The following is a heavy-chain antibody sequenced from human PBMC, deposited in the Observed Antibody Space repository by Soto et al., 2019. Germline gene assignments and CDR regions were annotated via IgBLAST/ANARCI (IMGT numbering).Heavy chain of an antibody. Sequence: PGGSLRLSCAASGFTFSSYAMSWVRQAPGKGLEWVSAISGSGGSTYYADSVKGRFTISRDNSKNTLYLQMNSLRAEDTAVYYCAKDRPSLGDYFWFDPWGQGTLVTVYS. CDR1: GFTFSSYA. J-gene: IGHJ5*02. D-gene: IGHD4-17*01. CDR3: AKDRPSLGDYFWFDP. CDR2: ISGSGGST. V-gene: IGHV3-23*01.